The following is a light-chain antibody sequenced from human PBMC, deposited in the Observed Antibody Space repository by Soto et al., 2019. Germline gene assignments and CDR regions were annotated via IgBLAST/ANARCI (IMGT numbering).Light chain of an antibody. J-gene: IGKJ1*01. CDR1: QSVSSN. CDR3: QKYNSAPPT. CDR2: GAS. V-gene: IGKV3-15*01. Sequence: EIVMTQSPATLSVSPGERATLSCRASQSVSSNLAWYQQKPGQAPMLLIYGASTRATGIPARFSGSRSGTEFTLTISSVQSEDVATYYCQKYNSAPPTFGQGTKVEIK.